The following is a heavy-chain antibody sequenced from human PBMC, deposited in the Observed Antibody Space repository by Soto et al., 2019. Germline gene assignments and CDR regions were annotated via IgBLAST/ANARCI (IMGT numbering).Heavy chain of an antibody. CDR1: GGSFSGYY. CDR3: ARGKIRGVIITFGFDP. Sequence: SETLSLTCAVYGGSFSGYYWSWIRQPPGKGLEWIGEINHSGSTNYNPSLKSRVTISVDTSKNQFSLKLSSVTAADTAVYYCARGKIRGVIITFGFDPWGQGTLVTVSS. V-gene: IGHV4-34*01. D-gene: IGHD3-10*01. J-gene: IGHJ5*02. CDR2: INHSGST.